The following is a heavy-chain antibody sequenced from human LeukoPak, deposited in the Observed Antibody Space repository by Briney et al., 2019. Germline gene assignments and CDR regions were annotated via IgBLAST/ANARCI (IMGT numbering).Heavy chain of an antibody. D-gene: IGHD1-26*01. CDR3: ARASYSGSYLVNY. J-gene: IGHJ4*02. CDR2: INPNSGGT. CDR1: GYTFTGYH. V-gene: IGHV1-2*02. Sequence: ASVKVSCKASGYTFTGYHMHWVRQAPGQGLEWMGWINPNSGGTNYAQKFQGRVTMTRDTSISTAYMELSRLRSDDTAVYYCARASYSGSYLVNYWGQGTLVTVSS.